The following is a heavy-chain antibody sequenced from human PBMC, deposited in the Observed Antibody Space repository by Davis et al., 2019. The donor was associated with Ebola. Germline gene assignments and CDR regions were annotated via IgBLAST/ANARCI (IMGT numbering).Heavy chain of an antibody. CDR3: VPGTWI. J-gene: IGHJ4*02. V-gene: IGHV3-48*03. CDR1: GFTFNKYE. Sequence: GESLKISCAASGFTFNKYEMNWVRQAPGKGLEWISYISDSGSTTYYTDSVKSRFTISRDNAKNSLYLQMNTLRVEDTAIYYCVPGTWIRGQGTLVTVSS. CDR2: ISDSGSTT. D-gene: IGHD5-18*01.